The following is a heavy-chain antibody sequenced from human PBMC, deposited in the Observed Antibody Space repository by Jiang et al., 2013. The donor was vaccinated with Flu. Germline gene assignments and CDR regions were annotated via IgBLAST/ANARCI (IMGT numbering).Heavy chain of an antibody. CDR2: IIPILGIA. V-gene: IGHV1-69*04. J-gene: IGHJ5*02. CDR1: GGTFSSYA. CDR3: ARDQRGIQPTDP. D-gene: IGHD5-18*01. Sequence: GAEVKKPGSSVKVSCKASGGTFSSYAISWVRQAPGQGLEWMGRIIPILGIANYAQKFQGRVTITADKSTSTAYMELSSLRSEDTAVYYCARDQRGIQPTDPWGQGTLVTVSS.